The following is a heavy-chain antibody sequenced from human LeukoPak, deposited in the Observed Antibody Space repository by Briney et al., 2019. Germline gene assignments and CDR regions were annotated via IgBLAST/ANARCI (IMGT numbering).Heavy chain of an antibody. D-gene: IGHD3-9*01. V-gene: IGHV2-5*01. CDR2: IYYNDDK. CDR1: DFSLSTPGMG. J-gene: IGHJ4*02. CDR3: AHLVVTIDWRSYFDY. Sequence: SGPTLVNTTQTLTLTCTFSDFSLSTPGMGVGWIGQPPGKALEWLAFIYYNDDKRYSPSLRSRLTITRDTSKNQVVLAMTNMDPVDTATYYCAHLVVTIDWRSYFDYWGQGALVTVSS.